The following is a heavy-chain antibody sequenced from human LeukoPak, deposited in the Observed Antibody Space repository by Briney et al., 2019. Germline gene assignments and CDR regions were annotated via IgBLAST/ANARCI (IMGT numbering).Heavy chain of an antibody. J-gene: IGHJ6*03. CDR3: ARAGSYYYWYYYYYMDV. CDR2: IHYTGST. CDR1: GGSISGSH. Sequence: PSETLSLTCFVSGGSISGSHWSWIRQPPGKGLEWIGYIHYTGSTDYNPSLRSRVTLSIDMSKDQFSLRLSSMTAADTAVYYCARAGSYYYWYYYYYMDVWGKGTTVTVSS. D-gene: IGHD1-26*01. V-gene: IGHV4-59*01.